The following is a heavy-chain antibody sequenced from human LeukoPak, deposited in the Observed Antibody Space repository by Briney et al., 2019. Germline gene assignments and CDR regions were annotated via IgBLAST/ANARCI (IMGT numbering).Heavy chain of an antibody. J-gene: IGHJ5*02. V-gene: IGHV4-34*01. CDR1: GGSFSGYY. Sequence: SETLSLTCAVYGGSFSGYYWSWIRQPPGKGLEWIGEINHSGSTNYNPSLKSRVTISVDTSKNQFSLKLSSVTAADTPVYYCARGGPAYYDFWSGPYANWFDPWGQGTMVTVSS. CDR3: ARGGPAYYDFWSGPYANWFDP. D-gene: IGHD3-3*01. CDR2: INHSGST.